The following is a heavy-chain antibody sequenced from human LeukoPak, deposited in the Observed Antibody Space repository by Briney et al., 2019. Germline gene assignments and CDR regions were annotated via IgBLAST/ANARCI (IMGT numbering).Heavy chain of an antibody. CDR2: IYWNDDK. CDR1: GVSLRTGAGG. CDR3: AHRQSGAFDI. V-gene: IGHV2-5*01. Sequence: SGPTLVKPPQTRTLTCTLSGVSLRTGAGGVGGIRQPPGKALECLALIYWNDDKRYSPSLKSRLTITKDTSKNQVVLTMTNMDPVDTATYYCAHRQSGAFDIWGQGTMVTVSS. J-gene: IGHJ3*02.